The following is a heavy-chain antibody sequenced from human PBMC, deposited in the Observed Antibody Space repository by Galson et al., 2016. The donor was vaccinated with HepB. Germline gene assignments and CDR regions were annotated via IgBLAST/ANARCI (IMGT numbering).Heavy chain of an antibody. Sequence: ETLSLTCAVSGGSISTSFWSWIRQPPGKGLEWIGYIHYSGNPYYNPSLMSRVTISIDTSKTQFSLQLTSVTAADTAGYYCGRGQNSHSADDHWGQGTLVTVSS. CDR1: GGSISTSF. CDR3: GRGQNSHSADDH. J-gene: IGHJ4*02. CDR2: IHYSGNP. D-gene: IGHD2/OR15-2a*01. V-gene: IGHV4-59*01.